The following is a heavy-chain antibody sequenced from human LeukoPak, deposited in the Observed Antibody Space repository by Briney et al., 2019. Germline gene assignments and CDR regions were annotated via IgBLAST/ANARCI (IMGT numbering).Heavy chain of an antibody. V-gene: IGHV1-69*04. CDR2: IIPILGIA. J-gene: IGHJ6*02. Sequence: ASVKVSCKASGGTSSSYAISWVRQAPGQGLEWMGRIIPILGIANYAQKFQGRVTITADKSTSTAYMELSSLRSEDTAVYYCARDGHYGMDVWGQGTTVTVSS. CDR1: GGTSSSYA. CDR3: ARDGHYGMDV.